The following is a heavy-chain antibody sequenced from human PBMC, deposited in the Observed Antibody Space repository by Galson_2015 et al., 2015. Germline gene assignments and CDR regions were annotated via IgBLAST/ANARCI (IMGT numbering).Heavy chain of an antibody. CDR3: ARDRYYYDSSGYYFDY. Sequence: SLRLSCAASGFTFSSYGMHWVRQAPGKGLEWVAVISCDGSNKYYADSVKGRFTISRDNSKNTLYLQMNSLRAEDTAVYYCARDRYYYDSSGYYFDYWGQGTLVTVSS. CDR1: GFTFSSYG. D-gene: IGHD3-22*01. J-gene: IGHJ4*02. V-gene: IGHV3-30*03. CDR2: ISCDGSNK.